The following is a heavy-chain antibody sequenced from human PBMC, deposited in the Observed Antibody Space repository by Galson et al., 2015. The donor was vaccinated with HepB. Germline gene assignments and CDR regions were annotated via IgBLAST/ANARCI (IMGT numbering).Heavy chain of an antibody. D-gene: IGHD6-19*01. CDR3: ARDPTMVAVAGTHDAFDI. J-gene: IGHJ3*02. V-gene: IGHV1-69*04. CDR2: IIPILGIA. Sequence: SVKVSCKASGGTFSSYTISWVRQAPGQGLEWMGRIIPILGIANYAQKFQGRVTITADKSTSTAYMELSSLRSEGTAVYYCARDPTMVAVAGTHDAFDIWGQGTMVTVSS. CDR1: GGTFSSYT.